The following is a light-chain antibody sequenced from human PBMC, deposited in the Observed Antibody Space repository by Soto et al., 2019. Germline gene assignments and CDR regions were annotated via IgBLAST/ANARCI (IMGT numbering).Light chain of an antibody. CDR1: QSVSSN. CDR2: GAS. V-gene: IGKV3-15*01. CDR3: QQRSNWPPL. Sequence: EIVMTQSPATLSVSPGERATLSCRASQSVSSNLAWYQQKPGQAPRLLVYGASTRPTGIPTRFSGSGSGTDFTLTISSLEPEDFAVYYCQQRSNWPPLFGQGTRLEIK. J-gene: IGKJ5*01.